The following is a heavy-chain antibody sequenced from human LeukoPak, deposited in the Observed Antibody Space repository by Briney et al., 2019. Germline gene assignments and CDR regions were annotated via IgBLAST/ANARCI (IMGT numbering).Heavy chain of an antibody. Sequence: SETLSLTCTVSGGSISSYYWSWIRQPPGKGLEWIGSIYHSGNTYYNPSLKSRVTISVDTSKNQFSLKLSSVTAADTAVYYCAREVAGYSSGWFRFDPWGQGTLVTVSS. D-gene: IGHD6-19*01. J-gene: IGHJ5*02. CDR1: GGSISSYY. CDR2: IYHSGNT. V-gene: IGHV4-59*04. CDR3: AREVAGYSSGWFRFDP.